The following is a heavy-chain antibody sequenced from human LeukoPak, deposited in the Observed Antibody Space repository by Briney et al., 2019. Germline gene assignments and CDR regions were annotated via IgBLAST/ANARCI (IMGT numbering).Heavy chain of an antibody. CDR2: IWYDGSNK. CDR1: GFTFSSYG. J-gene: IGHJ6*02. Sequence: PGGSLRLSCAASGFTFSSYGMHWVRQAPGKGLEWVAVIWYDGSNKYYADSVKGRFTISRDNSKNTLYLQMNSLRAEDTAMYYCARRDYYGSGRDYYYYGMDVWGQGTTVTVSS. CDR3: ARRDYYGSGRDYYYYGMDV. V-gene: IGHV3-33*01. D-gene: IGHD3-10*01.